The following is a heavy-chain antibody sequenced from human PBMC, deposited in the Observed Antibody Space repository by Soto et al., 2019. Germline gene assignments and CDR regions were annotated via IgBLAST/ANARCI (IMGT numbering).Heavy chain of an antibody. CDR1: GFTFSSYA. CDR3: AKDSRGYGKTSGGGVDY. D-gene: IGHD5-12*01. V-gene: IGHV3-23*01. J-gene: IGHJ4*02. CDR2: ISGSGGSK. Sequence: GGSLRLSCAASGFTFSSYAMSWVRQAPGKGLEWVSAISGSGGSKYYADSVKGRFTISRDNSKNTLYLQMNSPRAEDTAVYYCAKDSRGYGKTSGGGVDYWGQGTLVTVSS.